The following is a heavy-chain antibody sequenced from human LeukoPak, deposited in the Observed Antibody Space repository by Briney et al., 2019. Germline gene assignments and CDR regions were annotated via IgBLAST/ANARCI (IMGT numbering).Heavy chain of an antibody. V-gene: IGHV3-48*01. D-gene: IGHD2-15*01. CDR1: GFSFSSYG. CDR3: ASRKQWDMIDY. Sequence: GGSLRLSCAASGFSFSSYGMHWVRQAPGKGLEWVSYISSSSSTIYYADSVKGRFTISRDNAKNSLYLQMNSLRAEDTAVYYCASRKQWDMIDYWGQGTLVTVSS. CDR2: ISSSSSTI. J-gene: IGHJ4*02.